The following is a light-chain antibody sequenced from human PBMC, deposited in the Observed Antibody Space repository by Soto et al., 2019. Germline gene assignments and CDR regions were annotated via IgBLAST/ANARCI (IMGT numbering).Light chain of an antibody. J-gene: IGLJ3*02. CDR2: EGS. CDR1: SSDVGSYNL. V-gene: IGLV2-23*03. Sequence: QSALTQPASVSGAPGQSITISCTGTSSDVGSYNLVSWYQQHPGKAPKLMIYEGSTRPSGVSNRFSGSKSGNTASLTISGLQAEDEADDYYCSYARRSTFLVFGGGTKLTVL. CDR3: CSYARRSTFLV.